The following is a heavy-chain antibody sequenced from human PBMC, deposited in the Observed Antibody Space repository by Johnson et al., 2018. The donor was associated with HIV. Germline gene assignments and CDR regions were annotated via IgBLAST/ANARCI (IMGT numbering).Heavy chain of an antibody. Sequence: QVQLVESGGGVVQPGRSLRLSCAASGFTFSSYGMHWVRLAPGKGLEWVAFIRYDGTNKYYADSVKGRFTISRDNSKNTLYLQMNSLRAEDTAVYYCARDRLGYSSSWGGVDAFDIWGQVTMVTVSS. D-gene: IGHD6-13*01. CDR2: IRYDGTNK. CDR3: ARDRLGYSSSWGGVDAFDI. CDR1: GFTFSSYG. V-gene: IGHV3-33*01. J-gene: IGHJ3*02.